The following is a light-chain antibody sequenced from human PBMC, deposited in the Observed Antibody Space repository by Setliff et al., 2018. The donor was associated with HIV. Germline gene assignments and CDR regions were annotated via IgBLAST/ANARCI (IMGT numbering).Light chain of an antibody. V-gene: IGLV2-11*01. CDR1: SSDVGGYNY. J-gene: IGLJ3*02. Sequence: QSALTQPRSVSGSPGQSVTISCTGTSSDVGGYNYVSWYQQYAGKAPKVMIYDVNKRPSGVPDRFSGSKSGNAASLTISGLQAEDEADYFCCSYAGRYTWVFGGGTKVTV. CDR3: CSYAGRYTWV. CDR2: DVN.